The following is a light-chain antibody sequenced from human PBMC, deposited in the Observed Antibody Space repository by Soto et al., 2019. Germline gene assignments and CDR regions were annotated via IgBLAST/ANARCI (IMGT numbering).Light chain of an antibody. Sequence: EIVLTQSPGTLSLSPGERATLSCRASQSVSNNYLAWYQQKPGQAPRLLIYGASSRATGIPDRFSGSGSGTDFTLTISRLEPEDFVLYYCQHFRAFGQGTRLEIK. J-gene: IGKJ5*01. V-gene: IGKV3-20*01. CDR3: QHFRA. CDR1: QSVSNNY. CDR2: GAS.